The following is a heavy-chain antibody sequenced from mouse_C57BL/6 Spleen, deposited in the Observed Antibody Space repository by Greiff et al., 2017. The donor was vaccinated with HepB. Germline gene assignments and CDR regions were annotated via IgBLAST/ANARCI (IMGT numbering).Heavy chain of an antibody. V-gene: IGHV5-4*03. CDR2: ISDGGSYT. CDR3: ARGYYYGPNYYAMDY. D-gene: IGHD1-1*01. J-gene: IGHJ4*01. Sequence: DVMLVESGGGLVKPGGSLKLSCAASGFTFSSYAMSWVRQTPEKRLEWVATISDGGSYTYYPDNVKGRFTISRDNAKNNLYLQMSHLKSEDTAMYYCARGYYYGPNYYAMDYWGQGTSVTVSS. CDR1: GFTFSSYA.